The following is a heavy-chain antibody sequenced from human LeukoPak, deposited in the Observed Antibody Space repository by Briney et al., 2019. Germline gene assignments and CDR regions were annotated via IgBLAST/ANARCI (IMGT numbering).Heavy chain of an antibody. CDR3: AREGGIIGSSPEDY. J-gene: IGHJ4*02. CDR1: EFTFSSYS. CDR2: ISSSSSYI. V-gene: IGHV3-21*01. Sequence: GGSLRLSCAASEFTFSSYSMNWVRQAPGKGLEWVSSISSSSSYIYYADSVKGRFTISRDNAKNSLYLQMNSLRAEDTAVYYCAREGGIIGSSPEDYWGQGTLVTVSS. D-gene: IGHD6-6*01.